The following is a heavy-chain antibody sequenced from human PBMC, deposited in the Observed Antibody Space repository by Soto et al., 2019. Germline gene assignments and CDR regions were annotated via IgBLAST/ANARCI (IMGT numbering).Heavy chain of an antibody. Sequence: SGGSLRLSCAASGFTFSNAWMSWVRQAPGKGLEWVGRIKSKTDGGTTDYAAPVKGRFTISRDDSKNTLYLQMNSLKTEDTAVYYCTTDHYPHRPPGYYGMDVWSQGTTVTVSS. J-gene: IGHJ6*02. CDR1: GFTFSNAW. CDR2: IKSKTDGGTT. CDR3: TTDHYPHRPPGYYGMDV. V-gene: IGHV3-15*01. D-gene: IGHD1-26*01.